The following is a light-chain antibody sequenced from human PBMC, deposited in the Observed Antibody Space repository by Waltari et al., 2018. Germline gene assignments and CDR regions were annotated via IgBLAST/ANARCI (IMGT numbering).Light chain of an antibody. Sequence: DIQMTQSPSSLSASVGDRVTITGRASQSISSNLNWYQQKPGKAPKLLIDAASSLQSAVPSRFSGSGSGTDFTLTISSLQPEDFATYYCQQSYSTPITFGQGTRLEIK. CDR3: QQSYSTPIT. CDR2: AAS. J-gene: IGKJ5*01. CDR1: QSISSN. V-gene: IGKV1-39*01.